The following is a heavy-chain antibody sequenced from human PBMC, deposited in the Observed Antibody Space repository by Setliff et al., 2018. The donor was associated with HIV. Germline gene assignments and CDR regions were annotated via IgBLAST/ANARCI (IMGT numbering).Heavy chain of an antibody. D-gene: IGHD3-16*01. V-gene: IGHV4-38-2*01. CDR2: MYHTGST. Sequence: PSETLSLTCAVSGYSISSGCYWGWIRQPPGKGLEWIGSMYHTGSTYYSPSLNSRFTISVDTSKNQFSLKLSAVTAADTAVYYCARVSTDYVWGSFLSSGPYYFDFWGQGALVTVSS. CDR3: ARVSTDYVWGSFLSSGPYYFDF. CDR1: GYSISSGCY. J-gene: IGHJ4*02.